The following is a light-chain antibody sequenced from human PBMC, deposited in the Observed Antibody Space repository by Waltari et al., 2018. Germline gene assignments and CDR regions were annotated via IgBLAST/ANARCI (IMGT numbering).Light chain of an antibody. CDR3: QQRSNWLT. Sequence: EIVLTQSPATLSLSPGERAPLSCRASQSVSSYLAWYQQKPGQAPRHLIYDASNRATGIPARFSGSGSGTDFTLTISSLEPEDFAVYYCQQRSNWLTFGGGTKVEIK. V-gene: IGKV3-11*01. CDR2: DAS. CDR1: QSVSSY. J-gene: IGKJ4*01.